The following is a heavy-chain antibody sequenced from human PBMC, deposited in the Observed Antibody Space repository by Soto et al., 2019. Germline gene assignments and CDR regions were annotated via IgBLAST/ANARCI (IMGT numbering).Heavy chain of an antibody. CDR2: INHSGST. CDR1: GGSFSGYY. Sequence: SETLSLTCAVYGGSFSGYYWSWIRQPPGKGLEWIGEINHSGSTNYNPSLKSRVTISVDTSKNQFSLKLSSVTAADTAVYYCARDYIFYYYGMDVWGQGTTVTVSS. CDR3: ARDYIFYYYGMDV. D-gene: IGHD4-4*01. J-gene: IGHJ6*02. V-gene: IGHV4-34*01.